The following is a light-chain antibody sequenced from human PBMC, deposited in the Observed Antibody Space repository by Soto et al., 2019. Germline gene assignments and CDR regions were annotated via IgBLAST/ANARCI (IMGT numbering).Light chain of an antibody. CDR3: NSYGGTNNYVV. V-gene: IGLV2-8*01. Sequence: QSVLTQPPSASGSPGQSVTISCTGTSSDVGGYNYVSWYRQHPGKAPQLMIYDVNKRPSGVPDRFSGSKSGNTASLTVSGLQAEDEADYFCNSYGGTNNYVVFGGGTKVTVL. J-gene: IGLJ2*01. CDR2: DVN. CDR1: SSDVGGYNY.